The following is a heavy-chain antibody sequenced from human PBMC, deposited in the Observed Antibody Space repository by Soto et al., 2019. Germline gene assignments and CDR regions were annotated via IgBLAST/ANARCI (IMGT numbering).Heavy chain of an antibody. Sequence: QTVSVACPISGDSVSSNSAACNWIRHSPSRGLEWLGRTYYRSKWYNDYAVSLKSRITINPDTSKNQFSLQLNSVTPEDTAVYYCARDSLGKATDYYYYGMDVWGQGIKVTVYS. V-gene: IGHV6-1*01. D-gene: IGHD5-12*01. CDR3: ARDSLGKATDYYYYGMDV. J-gene: IGHJ6*02. CDR2: TYYRSKWYN. CDR1: GDSVSSNSAA.